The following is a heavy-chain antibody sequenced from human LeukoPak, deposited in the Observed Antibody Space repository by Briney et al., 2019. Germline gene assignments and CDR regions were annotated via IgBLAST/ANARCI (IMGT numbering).Heavy chain of an antibody. J-gene: IGHJ4*02. CDR1: GFTFSNYA. Sequence: GGSLRLSCAASGFTFSNYALSWVRQAPGKGLEWVSGISASGGSTYYADSVKGRFTISRDNSKNTLYVQMNSLRAEDTAVCYCAKDRYCSGGSCSGDFDYWGQGTLVTVSS. CDR2: ISASGGST. CDR3: AKDRYCSGGSCSGDFDY. V-gene: IGHV3-23*01. D-gene: IGHD2-15*01.